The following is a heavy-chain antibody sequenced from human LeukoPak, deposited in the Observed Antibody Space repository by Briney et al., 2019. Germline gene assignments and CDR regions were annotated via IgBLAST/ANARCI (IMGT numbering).Heavy chain of an antibody. J-gene: IGHJ4*02. V-gene: IGHV1-18*01. CDR2: FSAYNGNT. CDR3: ARDPAVAAAGVFDY. D-gene: IGHD6-13*01. Sequence: ASVKVSCKASGGTFSSYAISWVRLAPGQRLEWMGWFSAYNGNTNYAQSFQGRVTMTTDTSTSTAYMELRSLRSDDTAVYYCARDPAVAAAGVFDYWGQGTLVTVSS. CDR1: GGTFSSYA.